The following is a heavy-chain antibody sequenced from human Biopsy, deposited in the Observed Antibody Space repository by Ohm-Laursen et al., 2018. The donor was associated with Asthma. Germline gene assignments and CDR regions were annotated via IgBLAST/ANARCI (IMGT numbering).Heavy chain of an antibody. CDR1: GFNFTTYA. Sequence: SLRLSCAASGFNFTTYAIAWIRQAPGRGLEWISAISGSGRSVYYADSVKGQFTISRDNSQNTLSLEMNSLRVEDTAVYYCARDLRSDNWNPWGMDVWGLGTTVTVAS. J-gene: IGHJ6*02. CDR2: ISGSGRSV. D-gene: IGHD1-20*01. V-gene: IGHV3-23*01. CDR3: ARDLRSDNWNPWGMDV.